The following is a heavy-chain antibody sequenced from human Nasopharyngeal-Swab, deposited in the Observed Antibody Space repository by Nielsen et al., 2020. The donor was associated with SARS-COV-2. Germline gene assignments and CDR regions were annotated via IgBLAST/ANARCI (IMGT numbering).Heavy chain of an antibody. CDR3: ARQDYYDRGFDY. V-gene: IGHV4-39*01. CDR2: IYYSGST. J-gene: IGHJ4*02. Sequence: WIRQPPGKGLEWIGSIYYSGSTYYNPSLKSRVTISADTSKNQFSLKLSSVTAADTAVYYCARQDYYDRGFDYWGQGTLVTVSS. D-gene: IGHD3-22*01.